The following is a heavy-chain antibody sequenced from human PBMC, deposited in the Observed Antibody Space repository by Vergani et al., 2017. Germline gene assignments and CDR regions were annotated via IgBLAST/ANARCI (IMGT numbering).Heavy chain of an antibody. Sequence: QVQLVESGGGVVQTGRSLRLSCAASGFTFSSSGMHWVRQAPGKGLEWVAVIWYDGSNKYYADSVKGRFTISRDNSKNTLYLQMNSLRAEDTAVYYWAKGEEAVAATTGDYWGQGTLVTVSS. CDR3: AKGEEAVAATTGDY. J-gene: IGHJ4*02. V-gene: IGHV3-33*06. D-gene: IGHD2-15*01. CDR1: GFTFSSSG. CDR2: IWYDGSNK.